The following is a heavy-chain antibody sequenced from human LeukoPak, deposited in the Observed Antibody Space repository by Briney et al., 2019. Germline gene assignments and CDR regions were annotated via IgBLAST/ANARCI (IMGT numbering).Heavy chain of an antibody. CDR1: GGSISSGGYY. Sequence: PSETLSLTCTVSGGSISSGGYYWSWIRQHPGKGLEWIVYIYYSGSSYYNPSLKSRVTISVDTSKNQFSLRLSSVTAADTAVYYCAREVCSGGSCYNYYGMDVWGQGTTVTVSS. J-gene: IGHJ6*02. V-gene: IGHV4-31*03. D-gene: IGHD2-15*01. CDR2: IYYSGSS. CDR3: AREVCSGGSCYNYYGMDV.